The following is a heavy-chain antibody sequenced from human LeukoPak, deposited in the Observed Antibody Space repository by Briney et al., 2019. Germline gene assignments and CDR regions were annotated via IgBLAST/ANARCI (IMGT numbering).Heavy chain of an antibody. D-gene: IGHD6-6*01. J-gene: IGHJ4*02. CDR1: GFTLSSYA. V-gene: IGHV3-30-3*01. CDR2: ISYDGSNK. CDR3: ATSIAARGFNY. Sequence: GRSLRLSCAASGFTLSSYAMHWVRQAPGKGLEWVAVISYDGSNKYYADSVKGRFTISRDNSKNTLYLQMNSLRAEDTAVYYCATSIAARGFNYRGQGTLVTVSS.